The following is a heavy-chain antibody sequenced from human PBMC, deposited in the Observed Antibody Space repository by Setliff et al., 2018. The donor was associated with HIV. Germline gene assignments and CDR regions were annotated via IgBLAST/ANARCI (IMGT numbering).Heavy chain of an antibody. CDR2: ISAYNGNT. CDR1: GYTFNSYG. CDR3: ARDRGAARPVYMDV. D-gene: IGHD6-6*01. V-gene: IGHV1-18*01. Sequence: ASVKVSCKASGYTFNSYGISWVRQAPGQGLEWMGWISAYNGNTNYAQKLEGRVTMTIDTSTSTAYMELRSLRSDDTAVYYCARDRGAARPVYMDVWGKGTTVTVS. J-gene: IGHJ6*03.